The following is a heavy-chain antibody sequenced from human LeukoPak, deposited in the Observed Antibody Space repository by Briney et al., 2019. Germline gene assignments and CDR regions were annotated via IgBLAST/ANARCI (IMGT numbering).Heavy chain of an antibody. CDR1: GFTFRNHA. V-gene: IGHV3-23*01. J-gene: IGHJ4*02. Sequence: RGSLRLSCAASGFTFRNHAMNWVRQAPGKGLEWVSVISGIGETTYYADSVKGRFTISRDNSPNTLYLQMSSRRGEDTALYYLSKDRGMVGAAVRAFDYWGQGTLVTVSS. CDR2: ISGIGETT. CDR3: SKDRGMVGAAVRAFDY. D-gene: IGHD2-15*01.